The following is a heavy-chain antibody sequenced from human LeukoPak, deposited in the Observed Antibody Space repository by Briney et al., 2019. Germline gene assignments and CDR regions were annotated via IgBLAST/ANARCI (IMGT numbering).Heavy chain of an antibody. V-gene: IGHV3-30*03. D-gene: IGHD7-27*01. CDR3: ARKFLTGRLIDY. CDR2: ISYDGSNQ. J-gene: IGHJ4*02. Sequence: GRSLRLSCAGSGFIFSNYGMHWVRQAPGKGLEWVAVISYDGSNQYYADSVKGRFTISRDTSKNTLYLQMNSLRAEDTALYYCARKFLTGRLIDYWGQGTLVTVSS. CDR1: GFIFSNYG.